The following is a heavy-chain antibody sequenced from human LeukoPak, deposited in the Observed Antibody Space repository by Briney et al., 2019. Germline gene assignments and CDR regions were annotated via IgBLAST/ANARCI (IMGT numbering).Heavy chain of an antibody. J-gene: IGHJ4*02. CDR1: GFTFSNYW. Sequence: GGSLRLSCAASGFTFSNYWMSWVRQAPGKGLECVAHIKPDGSEKYYVDSVKGRFTISRDNAKNSMYLQLNSLSLDDTAVYYCARVGPAHSNYDYVWGTSRPRMKRLDHWGQGTLVTVSS. CDR2: IKPDGSEK. D-gene: IGHD3-16*02. CDR3: ARVGPAHSNYDYVWGTSRPRMKRLDH. V-gene: IGHV3-7*01.